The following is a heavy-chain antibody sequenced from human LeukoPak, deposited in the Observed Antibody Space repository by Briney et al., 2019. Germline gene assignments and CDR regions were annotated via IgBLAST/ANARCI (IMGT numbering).Heavy chain of an antibody. Sequence: ASVKVSCKASGYTFTGYYMHWVRQAPGQGLEWMGWINPNSGGTNYAQKFQGGVTMTRDTSISTAYMELSRLRSDDTAVYYCARDSLRRIAAASGYWGQGTLVTVSS. D-gene: IGHD6-13*01. CDR1: GYTFTGYY. CDR3: ARDSLRRIAAASGY. V-gene: IGHV1-2*02. CDR2: INPNSGGT. J-gene: IGHJ4*02.